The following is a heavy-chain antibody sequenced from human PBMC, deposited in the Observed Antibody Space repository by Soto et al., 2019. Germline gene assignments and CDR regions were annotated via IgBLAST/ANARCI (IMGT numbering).Heavy chain of an antibody. V-gene: IGHV3-23*01. CDR2: ISTSGDST. D-gene: IGHD3-10*01. Sequence: EVQLLESGGGLVQPGGSLRLSCAASGFTFISYAVSWVRQAPGKGLEWVSVISTSGDSTYYPDSVKGRFTISRDNSKNTLYLQMNSLRAEDTAVYFCAKDGRGYYGSGIYGWCDPWGQGTLVTVSS. CDR1: GFTFISYA. J-gene: IGHJ5*02. CDR3: AKDGRGYYGSGIYGWCDP.